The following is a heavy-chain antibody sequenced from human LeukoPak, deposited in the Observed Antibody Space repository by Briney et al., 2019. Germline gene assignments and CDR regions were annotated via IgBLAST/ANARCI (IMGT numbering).Heavy chain of an antibody. D-gene: IGHD4-11*01. Sequence: GGSLRLSCAASGFTFSRYGMHWVRQAPGKGLEWVAVISHDGGDEYYADSVKGRFTISRDNSKNTLYLQMDSLRAEDTAVYYCAKDSSTSNPYYGLDVWGQGTTVTVSS. CDR3: AKDSSTSNPYYGLDV. CDR1: GFTFSRYG. CDR2: ISHDGGDE. J-gene: IGHJ6*02. V-gene: IGHV3-30-3*01.